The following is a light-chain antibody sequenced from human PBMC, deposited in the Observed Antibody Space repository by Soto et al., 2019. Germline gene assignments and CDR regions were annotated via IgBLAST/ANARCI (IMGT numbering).Light chain of an antibody. V-gene: IGKV3-20*01. CDR1: QSISANY. J-gene: IGKJ1*01. CDR2: GVS. CDR3: HQYGVLPKT. Sequence: EIVLTQSPGTVSLSPGDRATLSCRASQSISANYPAWYQQKPGQAPRLLIYGVSIRATGIPDRFAGSGSGPDFTLSMSRLEPEDFAVYYCHQYGVLPKTFGQGNTVEI.